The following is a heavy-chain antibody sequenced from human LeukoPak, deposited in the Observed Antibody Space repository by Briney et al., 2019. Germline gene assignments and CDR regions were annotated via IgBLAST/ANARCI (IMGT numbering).Heavy chain of an antibody. CDR2: IIPILGIA. Sequence: ASVKVSCKASRGTFSSYAISWVRQAPGQGLEWMGRIIPILGIANYAQKFQGRVTITADKSTSTAYMELSSLRSEDTAVYYCARGKKVPAAIPYYYGMDVWGQGTTVTVSS. D-gene: IGHD2-2*01. CDR3: ARGKKVPAAIPYYYGMDV. CDR1: RGTFSSYA. J-gene: IGHJ6*02. V-gene: IGHV1-69*04.